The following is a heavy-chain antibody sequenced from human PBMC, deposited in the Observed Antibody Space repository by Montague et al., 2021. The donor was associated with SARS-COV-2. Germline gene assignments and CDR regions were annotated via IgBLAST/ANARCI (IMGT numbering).Heavy chain of an antibody. Sequence: VSPGASLSSDSLSWHWISQSPSRGLEWLASTYYRSKWYNDSAPSVSGRATVKPDTSRNQFSLHLDSVTPEDTALYFCARKMDSSFDVWGKGTMVTVPS. CDR2: TYYRSKWYN. CDR1: GASLSSDSLS. J-gene: IGHJ3*01. D-gene: IGHD2-2*03. CDR3: ARKMDSSFDV. V-gene: IGHV6-1*01.